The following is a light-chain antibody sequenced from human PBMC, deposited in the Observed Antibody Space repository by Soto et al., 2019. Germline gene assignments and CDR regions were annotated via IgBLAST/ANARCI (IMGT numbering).Light chain of an antibody. CDR3: HQYNNWPLT. J-gene: IGKJ4*01. V-gene: IGKV3-15*01. CDR1: QSVSNN. Sequence: EIVLTQSLGTLSVSTGERATLSCRASQSVSNNLAWYQQKPGQAPRFLIYGASTRATGIPARFSGSGSGTEFTLTISSLQSEDFAVYYCHQYNNWPLTFGGGTKVDIK. CDR2: GAS.